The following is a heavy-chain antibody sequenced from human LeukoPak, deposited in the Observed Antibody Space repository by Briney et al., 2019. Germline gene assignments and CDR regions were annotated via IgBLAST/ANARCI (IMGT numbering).Heavy chain of an antibody. D-gene: IGHD5-12*01. V-gene: IGHV3-23*01. Sequence: PGGSLRLSCAASGFTFSSYAMSWVRQAPGKGLEWVSAISGSGGSTYYADSVKGRFTISRDNSKNTLYLQMNSLRAEDTAVYYCAKLPLGIRGYSGYDRADYWGQGTLVTVSS. CDR1: GFTFSSYA. J-gene: IGHJ4*02. CDR3: AKLPLGIRGYSGYDRADY. CDR2: ISGSGGST.